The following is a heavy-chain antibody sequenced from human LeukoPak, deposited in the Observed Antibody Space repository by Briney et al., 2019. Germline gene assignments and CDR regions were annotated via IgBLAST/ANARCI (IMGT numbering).Heavy chain of an antibody. CDR1: GGSFSGYY. CDR2: INHSGST. CDR3: ARGRGTWLGAFDI. V-gene: IGHV4-34*01. Sequence: PSETLSLTCAVYGGSFSGYYWSWIRQPPGKGLEWIGEINHSGSTNYNPSLKSRVTISVDTSKNQFSLKLSSVTAADTAVYYRARGRGTWLGAFDIWGQGTMVTVSS. J-gene: IGHJ3*02. D-gene: IGHD3-16*01.